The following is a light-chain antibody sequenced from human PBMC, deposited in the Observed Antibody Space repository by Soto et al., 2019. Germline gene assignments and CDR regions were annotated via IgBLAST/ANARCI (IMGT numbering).Light chain of an antibody. V-gene: IGKV1-39*01. CDR3: QQSYGTPWT. J-gene: IGKJ1*01. CDR2: VTS. CDR1: QYIDKY. Sequence: DMQMTQSPSSLSASVGDRVTITCRASQYIDKYLIWYQHKPGKAPDLLIYVTSTLQSGVPSRFSGSGNGTHFTLTISTLRPEDSASYFCQQSYGTPWTFGQGTRVEIK.